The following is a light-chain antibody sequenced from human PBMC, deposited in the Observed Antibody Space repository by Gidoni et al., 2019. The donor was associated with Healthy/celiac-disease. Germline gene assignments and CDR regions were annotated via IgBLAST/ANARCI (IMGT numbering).Light chain of an antibody. Sequence: QSVLTQPPSVSAAPGQKVTISCSGSSSNIGNNYVSWYQQLPGTAPKLLIYDNNKRPSGIPDRFSGSKSGTSATLGITGLQTGDEADYYCGTWDSRGVVFGGGTKLTVL. CDR1: SSNIGNNY. CDR3: GTWDSRGVV. CDR2: DNN. V-gene: IGLV1-51*01. J-gene: IGLJ2*01.